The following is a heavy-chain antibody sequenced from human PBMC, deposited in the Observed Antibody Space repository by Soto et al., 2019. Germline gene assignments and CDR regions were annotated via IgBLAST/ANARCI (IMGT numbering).Heavy chain of an antibody. D-gene: IGHD3-3*01. CDR1: GFTFSGTW. CDR3: AREVGQGSGRVWYFDL. Sequence: PGGSLRLSCAPSGFTFSGTWISWVRQAPGKGLERVANINEYGSKKYYVDSVKGRFAISRDNAKSSLYLQINSLRAEDTAVYYCAREVGQGSGRVWYFDLWGRGTLVTVSS. J-gene: IGHJ2*01. CDR2: INEYGSKK. V-gene: IGHV3-7*05.